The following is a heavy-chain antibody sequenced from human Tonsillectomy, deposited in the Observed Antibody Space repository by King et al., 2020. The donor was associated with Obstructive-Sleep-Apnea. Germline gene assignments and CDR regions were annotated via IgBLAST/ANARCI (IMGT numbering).Heavy chain of an antibody. Sequence: QLQESGPGLVKPSETLSLTCTVSGGSISSYYWSWIRQPAGKGLEWIGRIYTSGGTNYNPSLKSRVTMSVDTSNIQFSLNLSSVTAADTAVYYCARDDYYGLDVWGQGTTVTVSS. J-gene: IGHJ6*02. CDR2: IYTSGGT. V-gene: IGHV4-4*07. CDR3: ARDDYYGLDV. CDR1: GGSISSYY.